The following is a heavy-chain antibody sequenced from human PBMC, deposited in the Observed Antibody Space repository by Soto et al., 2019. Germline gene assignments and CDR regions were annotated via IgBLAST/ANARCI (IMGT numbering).Heavy chain of an antibody. CDR2: IYPGDSDT. CDR1: GYSFTSYW. D-gene: IGHD5-18*01. V-gene: IGHV5-51*01. CDR3: ARQPYGPVDTALWGYYGLDV. J-gene: IGHJ6*02. Sequence: GESLKISCKGSGYSFTSYWIGWVRQMPGKGLEWMGIIYPGDSDTRYSPSFQGQVTISADKSISTAYLQWSSLKASDTAMYYCARQPYGPVDTALWGYYGLDVWGQGTTVTVSS.